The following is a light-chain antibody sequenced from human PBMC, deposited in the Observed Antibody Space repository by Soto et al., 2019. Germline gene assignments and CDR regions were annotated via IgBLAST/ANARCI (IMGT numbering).Light chain of an antibody. Sequence: DIPITQSLSTLSACVGDRVTITCRASQSISSWLAWYQQKPGKAPKLLIYDASSLESGVPSRFSGSGSGTEFTLTISSLQPDDFATYYCQQYNSYSGTFGQATNADI. CDR1: QSISSW. CDR3: QQYNSYSGT. CDR2: DAS. V-gene: IGKV1-5*01. J-gene: IGKJ1*01.